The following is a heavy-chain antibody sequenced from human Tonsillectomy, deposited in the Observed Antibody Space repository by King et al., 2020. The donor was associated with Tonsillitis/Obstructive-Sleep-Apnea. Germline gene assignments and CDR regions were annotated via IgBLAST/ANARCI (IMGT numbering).Heavy chain of an antibody. V-gene: IGHV3-15*01. J-gene: IGHJ6*03. CDR1: GFTFSNAW. D-gene: IGHD6-6*01. Sequence: QLVQSGGGLVKPGGSLRLSCAASGFTFSNAWMSWVRQAPGKGLEWVGRIKSKTDGGTTDYAAPVKGRLTISRDDSKNTLYLQMNSLKTEDTAVYYCTTDCTIAARYYYYYYMDVWGKGTTVTVSS. CDR3: TTDCTIAARYYYYYYMDV. CDR2: IKSKTDGGTT.